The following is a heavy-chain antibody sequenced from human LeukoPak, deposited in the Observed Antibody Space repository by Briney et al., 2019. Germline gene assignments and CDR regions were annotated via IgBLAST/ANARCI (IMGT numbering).Heavy chain of an antibody. D-gene: IGHD2-15*01. V-gene: IGHV1-8*01. CDR3: TREAVGTEGAFDI. J-gene: IGHJ3*02. Sequence: GSVKVSCKASGYTFTTYDINWVRQATGQGLEWMGWMNPKSGNTGYAQRLQGRVTMTRDTFTSTAYMELSSLRYEDTAMYYCTREAVGTEGAFDIWGQGTMVTVSS. CDR2: MNPKSGNT. CDR1: GYTFTTYD.